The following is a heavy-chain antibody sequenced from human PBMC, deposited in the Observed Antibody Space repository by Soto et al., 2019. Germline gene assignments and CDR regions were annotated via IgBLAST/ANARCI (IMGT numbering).Heavy chain of an antibody. V-gene: IGHV3-23*01. Sequence: EVQLLVSGGGLVQPGGSLRLSCTVSGGTVSNYAMNWFSQAPGKGLEWVSSLSGSGGTTYYADSVKGRFIISRDNSKNTLYLLMNSLRAEDTALYDCAKQRADYGSGADTFYVDSWGQGALVTVSS. D-gene: IGHD3-10*01. J-gene: IGHJ4*02. CDR2: LSGSGGTT. CDR1: GGTVSNYA. CDR3: AKQRADYGSGADTFYVDS.